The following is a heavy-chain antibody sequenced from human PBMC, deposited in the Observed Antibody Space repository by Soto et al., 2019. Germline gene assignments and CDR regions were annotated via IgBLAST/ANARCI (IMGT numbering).Heavy chain of an antibody. CDR1: GGTFSSYA. J-gene: IGHJ4*02. D-gene: IGHD3-10*01. CDR2: IIPIFGTA. Sequence: QVQLVQSGAEVKKPGSSVKVSCKASGGTFSSYAISWVRQAPGQGLEWMGGIIPIFGTANYAQKFQGRVTITADEATSAGYSERSMRRSEDTAVYYCAGVWRVDGRYRAGSYYIKAYWGQGTAVTVSS. CDR3: AGVWRVDGRYRAGSYYIKAY. V-gene: IGHV1-69*01.